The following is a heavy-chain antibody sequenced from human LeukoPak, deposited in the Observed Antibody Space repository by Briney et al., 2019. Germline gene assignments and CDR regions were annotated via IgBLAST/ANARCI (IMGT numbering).Heavy chain of an antibody. V-gene: IGHV5-51*01. Sequence: GESLKISCKGSGYSFTSYWIGWVRQMPGKGLEWMGIIYPGDSDTRYSPSFQGQVTISADKSISTAYLQWSSLKASNTAMYYCARGRTTVVTPGGYYFDYWGQGTLVTVSS. J-gene: IGHJ4*02. CDR3: ARGRTTVVTPGGYYFDY. CDR2: IYPGDSDT. D-gene: IGHD4-23*01. CDR1: GYSFTSYW.